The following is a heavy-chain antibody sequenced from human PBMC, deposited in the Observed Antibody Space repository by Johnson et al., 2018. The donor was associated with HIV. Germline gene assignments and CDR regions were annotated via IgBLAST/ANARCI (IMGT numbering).Heavy chain of an antibody. J-gene: IGHJ3*02. CDR1: GFIFSNAW. V-gene: IGHV3-23*04. CDR3: ARDQGELRRTHAFDI. CDR2: ISGSTGRT. Sequence: VQLVESGGGSIEPGGSLRLSCAASGFIFSNAWMTWVRQTPGKGLEWVSLISGSTGRTNYADSVKGRFTISRDNSKNTLYLQMNSLRHEDTAVYYCARDQGELRRTHAFDIWGQGTMVTVSS. D-gene: IGHD1-14*01.